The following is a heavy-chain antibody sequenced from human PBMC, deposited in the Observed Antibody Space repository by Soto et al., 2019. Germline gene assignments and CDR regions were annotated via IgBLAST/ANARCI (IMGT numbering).Heavy chain of an antibody. Sequence: ASVKVSCKASGYTFTSYDINWVRRAPGQGLEWMGWMNPNSGNTGYAQKFQGRVTMTRNTSISTAYMELSSLRSEDTAVYYCARVLHDNYAYCSGIVYYYSYGRDVWGQGTTVTVSS. CDR1: GYTFTSYD. CDR3: ARVLHDNYAYCSGIVYYYSYGRDV. V-gene: IGHV1-8*01. J-gene: IGHJ6*02. CDR2: MNPNSGNT. D-gene: IGHD3-10*01.